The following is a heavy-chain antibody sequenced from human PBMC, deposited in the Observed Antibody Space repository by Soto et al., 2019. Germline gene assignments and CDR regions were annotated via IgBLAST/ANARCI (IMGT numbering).Heavy chain of an antibody. J-gene: IGHJ4*02. V-gene: IGHV3-30*03. Sequence: QVQLVESGGGVVQPGRSLRLSCAASGFTFSSYGMHWVRQAPGKGLEWVAVISYDGSNKYYADSVKGRFTISRDNSKNTLYMKMNSVRAEDTDVYYCDFREGRFDYWGQGTLVTVSS. CDR2: ISYDGSNK. D-gene: IGHD3-10*01. CDR3: DFREGRFDY. CDR1: GFTFSSYG.